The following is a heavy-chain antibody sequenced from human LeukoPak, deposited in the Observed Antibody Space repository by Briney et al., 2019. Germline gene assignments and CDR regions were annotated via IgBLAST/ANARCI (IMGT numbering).Heavy chain of an antibody. CDR1: GFTFSSYA. CDR2: ISGSGGST. Sequence: GGSLRLSCAASGFTFSSYAMSWVRQAPGKGLEWVSAISGSGGSTYYADSVKGRFTISRDNSKNTLYLQMNSLRAEDTAVYYYAKGGVMVRGVIIDYYGMDVWGKGTTVTVSS. J-gene: IGHJ6*04. CDR3: AKGGVMVRGVIIDYYGMDV. D-gene: IGHD3-10*01. V-gene: IGHV3-23*01.